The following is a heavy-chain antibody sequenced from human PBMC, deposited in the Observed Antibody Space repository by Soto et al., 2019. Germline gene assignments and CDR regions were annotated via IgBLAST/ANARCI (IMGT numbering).Heavy chain of an antibody. Sequence: QVQLVQSGAEVKKPGASVKVSCKVSQYSFTSYCVHWVRQAPGQGLEWMGIINPSGGSTNYAQRFQGRVTMTRDTSTSTVYMELSSLRSEETAVYYCARALYDTDSLPVGAEPRYYAMAVWGLGTTVTVSS. CDR1: QYSFTSYC. CDR3: ARALYDTDSLPVGAEPRYYAMAV. CDR2: INPSGGST. J-gene: IGHJ6*02. V-gene: IGHV1-46*01. D-gene: IGHD3-22*01.